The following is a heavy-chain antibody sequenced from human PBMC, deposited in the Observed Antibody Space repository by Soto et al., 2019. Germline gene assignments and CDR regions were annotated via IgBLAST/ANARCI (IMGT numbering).Heavy chain of an antibody. V-gene: IGHV3-33*03. D-gene: IGHD6-19*01. Sequence: WGSLRLSCVASGFNIISHGIHFFRHSPCKGLEWVSFIWDDGRDKYYADSVEGRFLISRDNSKNTMNLQVKRLRPEDTTLYYCVRGATTTGWFDAFDLWGRGTMVTVSS. J-gene: IGHJ3*01. CDR2: IWDDGRDK. CDR3: VRGATTTGWFDAFDL. CDR1: GFNIISHG.